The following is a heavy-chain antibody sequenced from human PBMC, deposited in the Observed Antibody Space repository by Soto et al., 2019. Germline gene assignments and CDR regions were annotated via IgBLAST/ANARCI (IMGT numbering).Heavy chain of an antibody. J-gene: IGHJ5*02. Sequence: ASVKVSCKASGYTFTNNDVSWVRQATGQGLEWMGWMNPGSDDTGYAQKFQGRVTMTRDISIATAYMELSSLRSDDTAIYYCATMATFGSLNWFDPWGPGTLVTVSS. CDR1: GYTFTNND. CDR3: ATMATFGSLNWFDP. D-gene: IGHD3-10*01. V-gene: IGHV1-8*01. CDR2: MNPGSDDT.